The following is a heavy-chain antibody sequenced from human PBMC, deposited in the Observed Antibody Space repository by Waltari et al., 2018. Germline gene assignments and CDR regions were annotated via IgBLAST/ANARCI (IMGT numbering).Heavy chain of an antibody. D-gene: IGHD6-6*01. CDR2: IYNTGST. CDR1: GGSITTDNYY. J-gene: IGHJ4*02. CDR3: AREGGSSFDY. V-gene: IGHV4-61*02. Sequence: QVQLQESGPGLVKPSQTLSLTCTVSGGSITTDNYYWTWIRQPAEKGLEWIGRIYNTGSTTYNPSLKSRVTIAVDTSKNQFSLNLKSVTAADTAVYYCAREGGSSFDYWGQGTLVTVSS.